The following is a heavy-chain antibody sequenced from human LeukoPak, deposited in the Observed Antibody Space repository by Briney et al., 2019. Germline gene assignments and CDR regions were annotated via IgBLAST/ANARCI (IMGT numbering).Heavy chain of an antibody. D-gene: IGHD3-9*01. Sequence: GGSLRLSCAASGFTFSSHGMNWVRQAPGKGLEWVSGIIPSGHTTYYADSVRGRFTISRDNSRNTLYLQMNSLRAEDTAVYYCARDDILTGYPTPFDYWGQGTLVTVSS. CDR1: GFTFSSHG. CDR2: IIPSGHTT. V-gene: IGHV3-23*01. J-gene: IGHJ4*02. CDR3: ARDDILTGYPTPFDY.